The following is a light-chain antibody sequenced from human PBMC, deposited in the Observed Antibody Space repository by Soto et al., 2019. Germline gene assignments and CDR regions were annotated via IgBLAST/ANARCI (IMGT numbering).Light chain of an antibody. Sequence: EIVMTQSPATLSVSPGERATLSCRASQRVSSNLAWYQQKPGQAPRLLIYGASTRATGIPARFSGSGSGTEFTLTIRSLQSEDVAVYYCQQYNNWPPWTFGQGTKVEIK. V-gene: IGKV3-15*01. CDR1: QRVSSN. J-gene: IGKJ1*01. CDR3: QQYNNWPPWT. CDR2: GAS.